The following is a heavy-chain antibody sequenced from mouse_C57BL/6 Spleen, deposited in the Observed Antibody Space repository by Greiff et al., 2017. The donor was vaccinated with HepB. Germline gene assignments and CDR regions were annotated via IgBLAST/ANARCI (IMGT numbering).Heavy chain of an antibody. V-gene: IGHV1-42*01. J-gene: IGHJ1*03. Sequence: VQLQQSGPELVKPGASVKISCKASGYSFTGYYMNWVKQSPEKSLEWIGEINPSTGGTTYNQKFKAKATLTVDKSSSTAYMQLKSLTSEDSAVYYCARAYYSNYEWDWYFDVWGTGTTVTVSS. CDR1: GYSFTGYY. D-gene: IGHD2-5*01. CDR2: INPSTGGT. CDR3: ARAYYSNYEWDWYFDV.